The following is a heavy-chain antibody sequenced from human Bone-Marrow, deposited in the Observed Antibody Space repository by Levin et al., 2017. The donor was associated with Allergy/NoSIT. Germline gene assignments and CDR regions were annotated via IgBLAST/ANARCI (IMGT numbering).Heavy chain of an antibody. V-gene: IGHV3-21*01. J-gene: IGHJ6*02. CDR2: ISAGGNYI. CDR3: ASWAMYHYDRSAFDYFYYAMDV. Sequence: LSLTCAASGILFSSYDMNWVRQAPGKGLERVSSISAGGNYIYYADSVKGRFTISRDNAKNSLFLQMNSLRAEDTAVYYCASWAMYHYDRSAFDYFYYAMDVWGQGTTVTVSS. CDR1: GILFSSYD. D-gene: IGHD3-22*01.